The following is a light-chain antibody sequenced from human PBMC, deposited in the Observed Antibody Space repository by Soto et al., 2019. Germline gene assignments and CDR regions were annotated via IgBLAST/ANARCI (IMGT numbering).Light chain of an antibody. J-gene: IGLJ2*01. CDR2: EVS. Sequence: QSVLTQPASVSGSPGQSITISCTGTSSDVGGYNYVSWYQQHPGKAPKLMIYEVSNRPSGVSNRFSGSKSGNTASLTICGLQAEDEADYYCSSYTSSSTLVVFGGGTKLTVL. CDR3: SSYTSSSTLVV. V-gene: IGLV2-14*01. CDR1: SSDVGGYNY.